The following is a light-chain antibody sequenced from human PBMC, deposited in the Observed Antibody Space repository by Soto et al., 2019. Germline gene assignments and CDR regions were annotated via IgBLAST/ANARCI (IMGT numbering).Light chain of an antibody. V-gene: IGKV1-13*02. CDR1: QGINSV. J-gene: IGKJ3*01. CDR3: QQFNTYVS. Sequence: AIQLTQSPSSLSASIGDRVTLTCRASQGINSVLAWYHQKPGKAPKLLIYDATRVESGVPSRFSGSGSGTDFTLTISSLQPEDFGTYYCQQFNTYVSFGPGTKVEIK. CDR2: DAT.